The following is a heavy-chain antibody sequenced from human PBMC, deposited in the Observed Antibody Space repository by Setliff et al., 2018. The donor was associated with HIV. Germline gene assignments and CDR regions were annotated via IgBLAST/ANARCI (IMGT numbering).Heavy chain of an antibody. J-gene: IGHJ6*03. CDR2: IYYSGST. CDR1: RGSISRYY. Sequence: PSETLSLTCTVSRGSISRYYWSWIRQPPGKGLEWIGYIYYSGSTNYNPSLKSRVTISVDTSKNQFSLKLSSVTAADTAVYYCARGDGTKYYYYYYMDVWGKGTTVTVSS. V-gene: IGHV4-59*01. CDR3: ARGDGTKYYYYYYMDV. D-gene: IGHD1-7*01.